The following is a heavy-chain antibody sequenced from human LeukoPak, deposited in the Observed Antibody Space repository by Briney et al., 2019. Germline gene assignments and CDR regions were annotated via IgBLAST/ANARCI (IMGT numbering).Heavy chain of an antibody. Sequence: PSETLSLTCTVSGGSISSSSYFWGWIRQPPGKGLEWIGSTYYSGSTYYNPSLKSRVTLSVDTSKNQFSLKLSSVTAADTAVYYCARDLAVLGYFHFDYWGQGTLVTVSS. V-gene: IGHV4-39*07. CDR3: ARDLAVLGYFHFDY. CDR1: GGSISSSSYF. D-gene: IGHD3-22*01. CDR2: TYYSGST. J-gene: IGHJ4*02.